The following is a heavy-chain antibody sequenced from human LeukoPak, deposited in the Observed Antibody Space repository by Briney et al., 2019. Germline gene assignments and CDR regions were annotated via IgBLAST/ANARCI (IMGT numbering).Heavy chain of an antibody. V-gene: IGHV4-38-2*02. D-gene: IGHD1-7*01. Sequence: SETLSLTCTVSGYSISSGYYWGWIRQPPGKGLEWIGSIYHSGSTYYNPSLKSRVTISVDTSKNQFSLKLSSVTAADTAVYYCARDHRGMELRASLDYWGQGTLVTVSS. CDR1: GYSISSGYY. CDR2: IYHSGST. CDR3: ARDHRGMELRASLDY. J-gene: IGHJ4*02.